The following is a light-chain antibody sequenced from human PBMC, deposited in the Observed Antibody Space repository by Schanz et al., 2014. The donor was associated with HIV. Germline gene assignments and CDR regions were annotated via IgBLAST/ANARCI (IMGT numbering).Light chain of an antibody. CDR1: SSDVGGYNY. J-gene: IGLJ1*01. V-gene: IGLV2-8*01. CDR2: EVS. CDR3: GSYTFASTPYV. Sequence: QSALTQPPSASGSPGQSVTISCTGTSSDVGGYNYVSWYQQHPGKAPKLMIYEVSKRPSGVPGRFSGSKSGNTASLTISGLQAEDEADYYCGSYTFASTPYVFGSGTKLTVL.